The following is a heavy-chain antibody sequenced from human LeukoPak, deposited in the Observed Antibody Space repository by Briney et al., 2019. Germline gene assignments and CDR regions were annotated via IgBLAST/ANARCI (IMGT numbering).Heavy chain of an antibody. J-gene: IGHJ4*02. CDR2: ISSSSSYI. V-gene: IGHV3-21*01. Sequence: GGSLRLSCAASGFTFSSYSMNWVRQAPGKGLEWVSSISSSSSYIYYADSVKGRFTISRDNAKNSLYLQMNSLRAEDTAVYYCARDLLDYYDSSGYYYVIGYWGQGTLVTVSS. D-gene: IGHD3-22*01. CDR3: ARDLLDYYDSSGYYYVIGY. CDR1: GFTFSSYS.